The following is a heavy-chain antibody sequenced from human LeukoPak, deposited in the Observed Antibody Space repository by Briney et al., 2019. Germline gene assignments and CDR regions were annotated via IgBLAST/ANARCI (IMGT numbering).Heavy chain of an antibody. J-gene: IGHJ4*02. Sequence: GGSLRLSCAASGFSFSSSWMTWVRQAPGKGLEWVANTKEDGSAKYYVDSVKGRFTISRDNAKNSLYLQMNSLRAEDTAVYYCARDLQIGSYDYWGQGTLVTVSS. V-gene: IGHV3-7*01. CDR2: TKEDGSAK. CDR1: GFSFSSSW. D-gene: IGHD1-26*01. CDR3: ARDLQIGSYDY.